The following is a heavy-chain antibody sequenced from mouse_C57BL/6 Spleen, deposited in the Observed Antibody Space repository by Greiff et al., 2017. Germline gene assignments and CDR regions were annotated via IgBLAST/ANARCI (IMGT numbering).Heavy chain of an antibody. CDR1: GYSITSGYY. V-gene: IGHV3-6*01. CDR2: ISYDGSN. D-gene: IGHD1-1*01. J-gene: IGHJ2*01. CDR3: ARTYYYGRSYFFDY. Sequence: EVKLQESGPGLVKPSQSLSLTCSVTGYSITSGYYWNWIRQFPGNKLEWMGYISYDGSNNYNPSLKNRISITRDTSKNQFFLKLNSVTTEDTATYYCARTYYYGRSYFFDYWGQGTTLTVSS.